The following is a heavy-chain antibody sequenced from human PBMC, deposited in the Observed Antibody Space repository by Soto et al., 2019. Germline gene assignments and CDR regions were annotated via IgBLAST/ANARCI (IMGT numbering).Heavy chain of an antibody. J-gene: IGHJ4*02. CDR2: ISGSGGST. CDR1: GFTFSSYA. Sequence: EVQLLESGGGLVQPGGSLRLSCAASGFTFSSYAMSWVRQAPGKGLEWVSAISGSGGSTYYADSVKGRFTISRDNSKKTLYLPMQRLRGGETAGYFCAKGPGSRWFLPVDYWGQGTLVTVSS. CDR3: AKGPGSRWFLPVDY. D-gene: IGHD6-13*01. V-gene: IGHV3-23*01.